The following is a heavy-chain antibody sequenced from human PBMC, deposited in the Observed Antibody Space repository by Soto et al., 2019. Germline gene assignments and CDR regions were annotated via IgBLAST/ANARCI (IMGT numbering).Heavy chain of an antibody. Sequence: PGGSLRLSCAASGFTFSSFEMKWVRQAPGKGLEWISYISSSGRTIHYADSVKGRFTISRDNAKNSLYLQMSNLRTDDTATYYCARVRQLFADYWGQGALVTVS. J-gene: IGHJ4*02. CDR2: ISSSGRTI. CDR1: GFTFSSFE. CDR3: ARVRQLFADY. D-gene: IGHD1-1*01. V-gene: IGHV3-48*03.